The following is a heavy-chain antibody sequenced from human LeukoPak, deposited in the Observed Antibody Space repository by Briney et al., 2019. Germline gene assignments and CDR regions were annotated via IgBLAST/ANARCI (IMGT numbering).Heavy chain of an antibody. CDR1: GFTFSSYG. Sequence: GGSLRLSCAASGFTFSSYGMHWVRQAPGKGLEWVAFIRYDGSNKYYADSVKGRFTISRDNSKNTLYLQMNSLRAEDTAVYYCAKGSTGYYYYYYMDVWGKGTTVTVTS. D-gene: IGHD2-8*02. J-gene: IGHJ6*03. V-gene: IGHV3-30*02. CDR2: IRYDGSNK. CDR3: AKGSTGYYYYYYMDV.